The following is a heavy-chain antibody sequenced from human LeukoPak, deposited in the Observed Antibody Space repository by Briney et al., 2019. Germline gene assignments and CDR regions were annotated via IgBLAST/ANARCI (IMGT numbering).Heavy chain of an antibody. Sequence: GESLKISCKGSGYSFTGYWIGWVRQMPGKGLEWMGIIYPGDSDTRYSPAFQGQVTISVDKSISTAYLQWSSLKASDTAMYYCARQGYSYGLYYFDYWGQGTLVTVSS. V-gene: IGHV5-51*01. J-gene: IGHJ4*02. CDR3: ARQGYSYGLYYFDY. D-gene: IGHD5-18*01. CDR1: GYSFTGYW. CDR2: IYPGDSDT.